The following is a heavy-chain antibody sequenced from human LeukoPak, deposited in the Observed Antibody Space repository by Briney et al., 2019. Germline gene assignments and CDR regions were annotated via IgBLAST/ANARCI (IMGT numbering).Heavy chain of an antibody. CDR2: ISSSGSTI. Sequence: GGSLRLSCAASGFTFNNYPMSWVRQAPGKGLEWVSYISSSGSTIYYADSVKGRFTISRDNAKNSLYLQMNSLRAEDTAVYYCASAPPYCGGDCPLDYWGQGTLVTVSS. CDR1: GFTFNNYP. V-gene: IGHV3-11*01. J-gene: IGHJ4*02. D-gene: IGHD2-21*02. CDR3: ASAPPYCGGDCPLDY.